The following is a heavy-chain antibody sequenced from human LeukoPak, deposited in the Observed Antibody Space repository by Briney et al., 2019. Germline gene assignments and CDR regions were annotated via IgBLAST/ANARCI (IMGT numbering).Heavy chain of an antibody. V-gene: IGHV2-5*02. CDR2: IYWDDDK. CDR3: VHRSMTATQAPLPFDF. D-gene: IGHD1-1*01. J-gene: IGHJ4*02. CDR1: GFALRTKRVG. Sequence: SGPTLAKPTQILTLTRPFSGFALRTKRVGVDWIRKPQGNTLEWLSLIYWDDDKRYHPSLRTRLSITRDTSNNQVVLTKTDMDPVDTATYYYVHRSMTATQAPLPFDFWGPGTFITVSS.